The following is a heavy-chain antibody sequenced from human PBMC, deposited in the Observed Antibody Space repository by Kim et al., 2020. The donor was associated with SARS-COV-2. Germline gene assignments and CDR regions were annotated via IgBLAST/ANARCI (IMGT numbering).Heavy chain of an antibody. J-gene: IGHJ6*01. CDR1: GFTFSSYG. V-gene: IGHV3-30*18. Sequence: GGSLRLSCAASGFTFSSYGMHWVRQAPGKGLEWVAAISYDGSNKNYADSVKGRFTISRYKSKNTLYLQMNRLRAEDTAVYYCAKESGSGTYYGWTYYYYG. CDR3: AKESGSGTYYGWTYYYYG. CDR2: ISYDGSNK. D-gene: IGHD3-10*01.